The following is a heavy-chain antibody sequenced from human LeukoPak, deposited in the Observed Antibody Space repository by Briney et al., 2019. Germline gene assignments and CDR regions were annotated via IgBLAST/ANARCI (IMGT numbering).Heavy chain of an antibody. D-gene: IGHD6-6*01. CDR3: ARDLRIAARPYNWFDP. J-gene: IGHJ5*02. Sequence: ASVKVSCKVSGYTLTELSMHWVRQAPGKGLEWMGGFDPEDGETIYAQKFQGRVTMTEDTSTDTAYMELSRLRSDDTAVYYCARDLRIAARPYNWFDPWGQGTLVTVSS. CDR2: FDPEDGET. V-gene: IGHV1-24*01. CDR1: GYTLTELS.